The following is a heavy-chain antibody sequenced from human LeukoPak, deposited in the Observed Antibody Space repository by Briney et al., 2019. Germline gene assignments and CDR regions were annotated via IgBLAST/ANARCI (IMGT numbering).Heavy chain of an antibody. CDR3: VKAGLNADIILNS. V-gene: IGHV3-23*01. D-gene: IGHD4-23*01. J-gene: IGHJ4*02. CDR2: IFGSGDNT. Sequence: GGSLRLSCAASGFTFSSYVMTWVRQAPGKGLEWVSDIFGSGDNTYYPDSVKGRFTISRDNSKNTLYLQMNGLRVEDTAVYYCVKAGLNADIILNSWGQGTLVTVSS. CDR1: GFTFSSYV.